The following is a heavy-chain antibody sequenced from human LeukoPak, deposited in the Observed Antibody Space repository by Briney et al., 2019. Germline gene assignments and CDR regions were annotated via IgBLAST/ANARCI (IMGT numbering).Heavy chain of an antibody. J-gene: IGHJ4*02. Sequence: TSETLSLTCTVSGGSITSGDYYWNRVRQPPGKGLEWIGNLNFRWSLFYHPSLKSRVTMSADPSQNQFSLRLMSVTAADTAVYYCATRTYRAHFDHWGQGTLVTVSS. V-gene: IGHV4-39*01. CDR1: GGSITSGDYY. CDR2: LNFRWSL. D-gene: IGHD4/OR15-4a*01. CDR3: ATRTYRAHFDH.